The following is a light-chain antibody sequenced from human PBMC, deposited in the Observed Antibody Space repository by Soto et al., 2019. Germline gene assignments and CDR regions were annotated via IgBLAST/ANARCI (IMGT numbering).Light chain of an antibody. V-gene: IGKV4-1*01. J-gene: IGKJ2*03. CDR2: WST. CDR1: QSVFFRSKNKDY. Sequence: DIVMTQSPDSLAVSLGERATINCKSSQSVFFRSKNKDYLAWYQHKPGQPPKLLIYWSTTRESGVPDRFSGSGSGTDFTLTISSLQAEDVAVYYCHQYYTMPYSFGQGTKLEIQ. CDR3: HQYYTMPYS.